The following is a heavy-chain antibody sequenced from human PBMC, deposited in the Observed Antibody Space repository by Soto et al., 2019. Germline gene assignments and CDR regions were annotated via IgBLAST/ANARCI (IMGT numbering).Heavy chain of an antibody. D-gene: IGHD6-19*01. V-gene: IGHV2-70*01. J-gene: IGHJ6*02. CDR3: ARIIGYSSGWYEAYYYYGMDV. Sequence: SGPTLVNPTQTLTLTCTFSGFSLSTSGMCVSWIRQPPGKALEWLALIDWDDDKYYSTSLKTRLTISKDTSKNQVVLTMTNMDPVDTATYYCARIIGYSSGWYEAYYYYGMDVWGQGTTVTASS. CDR2: IDWDDDK. CDR1: GFSLSTSGMC.